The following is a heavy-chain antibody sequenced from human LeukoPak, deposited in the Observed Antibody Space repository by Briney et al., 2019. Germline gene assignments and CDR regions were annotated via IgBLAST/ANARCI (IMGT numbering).Heavy chain of an antibody. CDR3: AREHYDSSGYYDDY. D-gene: IGHD3-22*01. Sequence: YIYYSGSTYYNPSLKSRVTISVDTSKNQFSLKLSSVTAADTAVYYCAREHYDSSGYYDDYWGQGTLVTVSS. CDR2: IYYSGST. J-gene: IGHJ4*02. V-gene: IGHV4-31*02.